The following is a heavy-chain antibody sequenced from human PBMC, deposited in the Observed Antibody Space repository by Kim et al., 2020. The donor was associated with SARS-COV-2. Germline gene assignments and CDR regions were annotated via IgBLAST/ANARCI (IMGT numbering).Heavy chain of an antibody. CDR3: ARDRDPTVYDY. J-gene: IGHJ4*02. V-gene: IGHV1-3*01. Sequence: TQKFQGRVRITSDTSANTAFMELRRLTTKDTAIYYCARDRDPTVYDYWGQGTLVTVSS. D-gene: IGHD4-4*01.